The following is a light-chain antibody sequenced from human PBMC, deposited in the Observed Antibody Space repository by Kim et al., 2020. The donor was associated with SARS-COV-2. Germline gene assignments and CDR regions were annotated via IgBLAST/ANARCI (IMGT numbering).Light chain of an antibody. Sequence: QSVTISCTGPNSDVGCYDHVSWYQQHPGKAPKLMISDVSNRPSGVSNRFSGSKSGNTASLSISGLQAEDEADYYCSSYTRTTSLVVFGGGTQLTVL. J-gene: IGLJ2*01. V-gene: IGLV2-14*03. CDR3: SSYTRTTSLVV. CDR2: DVS. CDR1: NSDVGCYDH.